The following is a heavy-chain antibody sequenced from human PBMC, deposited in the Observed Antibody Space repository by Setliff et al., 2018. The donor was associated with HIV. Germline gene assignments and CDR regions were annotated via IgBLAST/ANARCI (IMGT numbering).Heavy chain of an antibody. CDR2: INHSGNT. CDR3: AGSSSYSFDF. V-gene: IGHV4-34*01. J-gene: IGHJ4*02. Sequence: SETLSLTCAFYHGSFSGYYWSWIRQPPGKGLEWIGEINHSGNTNYNPSLERRVTISADASQNQFSLDLTSVTAADTAVYYCAGSSSYSFDFWGQGTLVTVSS. D-gene: IGHD6-13*01. CDR1: HGSFSGYY.